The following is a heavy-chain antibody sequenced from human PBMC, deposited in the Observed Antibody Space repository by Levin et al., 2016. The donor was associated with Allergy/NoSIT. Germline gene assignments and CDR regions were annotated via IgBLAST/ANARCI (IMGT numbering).Heavy chain of an antibody. CDR1: GGTFTNSA. D-gene: IGHD1-14*01. CDR2: IIPVLDIA. Sequence: SVKVSCKASGGTFTNSAVSWVRQAPGQGLEWIGGIIPVLDIANYAQKFQGRVTITADKSTRTAFMEMSSLKFEDTAVYYCARALAHRAELDYFYYMDVWGKGTTVTVSS. CDR3: ARALAHRAELDYFYYMDV. V-gene: IGHV1-69*10. J-gene: IGHJ6*03.